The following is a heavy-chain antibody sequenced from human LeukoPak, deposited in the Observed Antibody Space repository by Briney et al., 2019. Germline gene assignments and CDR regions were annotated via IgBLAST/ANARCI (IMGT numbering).Heavy chain of an antibody. J-gene: IGHJ5*01. CDR2: IGHIRDQNT. CDR3: SKDRRRYYFSSSGYFFDS. CDR1: GFMFSDYA. V-gene: IGHV3-23*01. Sequence: AGGSLRLSCAASGFMFSDYAMSWVRQIPGKAPEWVATIGHIRDQNTYYADSVKGRFTISRDNSENVVYLQMDRLRAEDGAIYLCSKDRRRYYFSSSGYFFDSWGQGSLVTVSS. D-gene: IGHD3-22*01.